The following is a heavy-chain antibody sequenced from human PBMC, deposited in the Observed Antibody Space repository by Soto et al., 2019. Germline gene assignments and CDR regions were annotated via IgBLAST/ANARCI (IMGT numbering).Heavy chain of an antibody. CDR1: GYTFTGYY. Sequence: QVQLVQSGAEVKKPGASVKVSCKASGYTFTGYYMHWVRQAPGQGLEWMGWINPNSGGTNYAQKFQGWVTMTRDTSISTTYMEPGRLRSEDTAVYYCAKGIGYCRGGSRYGMDGWGQGTTVTVSS. V-gene: IGHV1-2*04. CDR3: AKGIGYCRGGSRYGMDG. D-gene: IGHD2-15*01. CDR2: INPNSGGT. J-gene: IGHJ6*02.